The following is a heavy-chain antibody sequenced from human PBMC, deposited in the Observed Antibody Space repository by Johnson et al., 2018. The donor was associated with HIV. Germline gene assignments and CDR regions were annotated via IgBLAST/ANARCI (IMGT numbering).Heavy chain of an antibody. V-gene: IGHV3-9*01. CDR3: AKDMNWNLIGDGFDI. CDR1: GFTFDDYA. Sequence: DVQVVESGGGLVQPGRSLRLSCGASGFTFDDYAMHWVRQPPGKGLEWVSGIRWKSGRIKYADSVKGRFTISRDNAKNSLYLQMNSLRPEDTALYYCAKDMNWNLIGDGFDIWGQGTMVTVSS. D-gene: IGHD1-1*01. CDR2: IRWKSGRI. J-gene: IGHJ3*02.